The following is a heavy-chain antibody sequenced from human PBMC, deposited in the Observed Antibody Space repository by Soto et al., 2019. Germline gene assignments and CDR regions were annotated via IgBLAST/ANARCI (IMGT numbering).Heavy chain of an antibody. CDR3: AAELGFGKLSVV. CDR1: GDTFKNCV. CDR2: IIPLFGTT. V-gene: IGHV1-69*01. D-gene: IGHD3-10*01. J-gene: IGHJ6*02. Sequence: QVQVVQSGVEVRRPGSSVKVSCKASGDTFKNCVISWVRQAPGQGLEWMGGIIPLFGTTDFAQRFQGRLTITTDEHTTTAYMELSRLRSEDTATYYCAAELGFGKLSVVWGQGTTVIVSS.